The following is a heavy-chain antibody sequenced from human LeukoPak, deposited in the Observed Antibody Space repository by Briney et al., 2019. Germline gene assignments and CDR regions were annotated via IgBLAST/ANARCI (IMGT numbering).Heavy chain of an antibody. CDR1: GYTFTSYA. J-gene: IGHJ5*02. CDR3: ATTGSSSWASGWFDP. D-gene: IGHD6-6*01. Sequence: GASVKVSCKASGYTFTSYAISWVRQAPGQGLEWMGGIIPIFGTANYAQKFQGRVTITADESTSTAYMELSSLRSEDTAVYYCATTGSSSWASGWFDPWGQGTLVTVSS. CDR2: IIPIFGTA. V-gene: IGHV1-69*13.